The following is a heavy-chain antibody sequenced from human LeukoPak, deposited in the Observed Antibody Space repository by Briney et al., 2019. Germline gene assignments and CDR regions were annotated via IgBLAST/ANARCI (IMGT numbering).Heavy chain of an antibody. D-gene: IGHD5-12*01. Sequence: SETLSLTCTVSGGSISSYYWSWIRQPPGKGLEWIGYIYYSGSTNYNPSLKSRVTISVDTSKNQFSLKLSSVTAADTAVYYCARHRGYSNYEAIDIWGQGTMVTVSS. CDR1: GGSISSYY. J-gene: IGHJ3*02. CDR3: ARHRGYSNYEAIDI. V-gene: IGHV4-59*01. CDR2: IYYSGST.